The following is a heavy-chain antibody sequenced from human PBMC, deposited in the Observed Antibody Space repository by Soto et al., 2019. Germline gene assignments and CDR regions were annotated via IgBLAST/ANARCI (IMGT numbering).Heavy chain of an antibody. V-gene: IGHV4-34*01. CDR3: ARGRMEWLLFRTKNWFDP. J-gene: IGHJ5*02. CDR1: GGSFSGYY. Sequence: PSETLSLTCAVYGGSFSGYYWSWIRQPPGKGLEWIGEINHSGSTNYNPSLKSRVTISVDTSKNQFSLKLSSVTAADTAVYYCARGRMEWLLFRTKNWFDPWGQGNLVPVSS. CDR2: INHSGST. D-gene: IGHD3-3*01.